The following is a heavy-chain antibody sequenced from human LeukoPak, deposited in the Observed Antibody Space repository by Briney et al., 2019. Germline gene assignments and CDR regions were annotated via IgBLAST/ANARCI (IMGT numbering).Heavy chain of an antibody. CDR3: ARLFRNNSSRYFDY. D-gene: IGHD1/OR15-1a*01. CDR2: IYPGVSNT. Sequence: GESLKISCKGSGYSFTNYWIGWVRQMPGKGLEWMGIIYPGVSNTKYSPSFQGRVTLSADKSIRTAYLQWSSLKASDTAMYYCARLFRNNSSRYFDYWGQGTLVTVSS. CDR1: GYSFTNYW. J-gene: IGHJ4*02. V-gene: IGHV5-51*01.